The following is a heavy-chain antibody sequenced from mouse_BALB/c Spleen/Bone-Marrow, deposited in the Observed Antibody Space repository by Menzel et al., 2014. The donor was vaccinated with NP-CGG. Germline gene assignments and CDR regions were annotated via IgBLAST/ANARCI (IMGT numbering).Heavy chain of an antibody. V-gene: IGHV5-6-2*01. D-gene: IGHD2-14*01. CDR1: GFTFSSYY. J-gene: IGHJ4*01. Sequence: EVQVVESGGGLVKLGGSLKLSCAASGFTFSSYYMSWVRQTPEKRLELVAAINSNGGTTYYPDTVKGRFTISRDNAKNTLYLQMSSLKSEDTALYYCARQARYEDYYAMDYWGQGTSVTVSS. CDR2: INSNGGTT. CDR3: ARQARYEDYYAMDY.